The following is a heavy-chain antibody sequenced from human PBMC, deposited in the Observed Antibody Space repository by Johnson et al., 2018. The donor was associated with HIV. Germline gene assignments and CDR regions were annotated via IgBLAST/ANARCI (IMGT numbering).Heavy chain of an antibody. Sequence: QVQLVESGGGVVQPGRSRRLSCAASGFIFSSYGMHWVRQAPGKGLEWVAFIRYDGSNKYYVDSVKGRFTISRDNAKNSLYLQMNSLRAEDTAVYYCARSMGYSSGYYSPYGADAFDIWGQGTMVTVSS. V-gene: IGHV3-33*01. D-gene: IGHD3-22*01. J-gene: IGHJ3*02. CDR3: ARSMGYSSGYYSPYGADAFDI. CDR1: GFIFSSYG. CDR2: IRYDGSNK.